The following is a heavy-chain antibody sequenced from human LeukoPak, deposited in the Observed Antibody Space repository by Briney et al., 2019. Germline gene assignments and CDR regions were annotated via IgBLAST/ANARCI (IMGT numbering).Heavy chain of an antibody. CDR1: GFRFSDHY. Sequence: GGSLRLSCAASGFRFSDHYASWIRQAPGKGLEWISYIYTSSSTIYYADSVKGRFTISRDNAKNSVYLQMNSLRAEDTAVYYCARGHYGLDVWGQGTTVTVSS. CDR3: ARGHYGLDV. CDR2: IYTSSSTI. V-gene: IGHV3-11*01. J-gene: IGHJ6*02.